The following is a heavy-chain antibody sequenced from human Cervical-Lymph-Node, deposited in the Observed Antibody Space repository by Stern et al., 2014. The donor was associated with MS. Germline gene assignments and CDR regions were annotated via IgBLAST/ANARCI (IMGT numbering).Heavy chain of an antibody. CDR3: AQGAGSYWYVGL. V-gene: IGHV1-69*01. Sequence: QMQLVQSGAEVKKPGSSVKVSCRPSGGSFINYAISWVRQAPGQGLEWLGGIIPIFGAPDFAQRFQARLTITADESTSTAYIELGSLTSDDTAIYYCAQGAGSYWYVGLWGRGTPITVSS. D-gene: IGHD6-19*01. J-gene: IGHJ2*01. CDR2: IIPIFGAP. CDR1: GGSFINYA.